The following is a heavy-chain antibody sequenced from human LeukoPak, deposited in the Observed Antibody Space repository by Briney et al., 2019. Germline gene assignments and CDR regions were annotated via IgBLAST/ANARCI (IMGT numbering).Heavy chain of an antibody. V-gene: IGHV3-15*01. CDR3: TTDQPYDILTGYYFPHYYYMDV. CDR2: IKSKTDGCTK. Sequence: PGGSLRLSCAASGFTFSNAWMSWVRQAPGKGLEWVGRIKSKTDGCTKDYAAPVKGRFTISRDDSKNTLYLQMNSLKTEDTAVYYCTTDQPYDILTGYYFPHYYYMDVWGKGTTVTVSS. D-gene: IGHD3-9*01. J-gene: IGHJ6*03. CDR1: GFTFSNAW.